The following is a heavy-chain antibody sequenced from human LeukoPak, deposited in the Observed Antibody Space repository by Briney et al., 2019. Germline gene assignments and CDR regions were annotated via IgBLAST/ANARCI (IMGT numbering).Heavy chain of an antibody. CDR3: AKDLAYCGGDCYTGLDY. J-gene: IGHJ4*02. CDR2: ISGSGGGT. Sequence: GGSLRLSCAASGFTFSNCAMSWVRQAPGQGLEWVSAISGSGGGTYYADSVKGRFTISRDTSENTLYLQMNSLRAEDTAVYYCAKDLAYCGGDCYTGLDYWGQGTLVTVSS. CDR1: GFTFSNCA. V-gene: IGHV3-23*01. D-gene: IGHD2-21*01.